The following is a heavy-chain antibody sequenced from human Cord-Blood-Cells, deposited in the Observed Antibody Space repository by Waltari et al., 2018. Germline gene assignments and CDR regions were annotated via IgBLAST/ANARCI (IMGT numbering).Heavy chain of an antibody. CDR1: GFTFSSYA. CDR3: AKDRRSYYYFDY. CDR2: ISGSGVST. Sequence: EVQLLESGGGLVQPGGSLRLSCAASGFTFSSYAMSWVRQAPGKGLEWVSAISGSGVSTYYADSVKGRFTISRDNSKNTLYLQMNSLRAEDTAVYYCAKDRRSYYYFDYWGQGTLVTVSS. V-gene: IGHV3-23*01. J-gene: IGHJ4*02. D-gene: IGHD1-26*01.